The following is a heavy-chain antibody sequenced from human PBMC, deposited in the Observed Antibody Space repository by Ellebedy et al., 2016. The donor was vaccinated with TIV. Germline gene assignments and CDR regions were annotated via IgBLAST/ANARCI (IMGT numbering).Heavy chain of an antibody. CDR3: ARAFWRGVYYFDY. J-gene: IGHJ4*02. Sequence: SETLSLTXTVSGGSISSYYWSWIRQPPGKGLEWIGYIYYSGSTNYNPSLKSRVTISVDTSKNQFSLKLSSVTAADTAVYYCARAFWRGVYYFDYWGQGTLVTVSS. CDR1: GGSISSYY. CDR2: IYYSGST. V-gene: IGHV4-59*01. D-gene: IGHD3-3*01.